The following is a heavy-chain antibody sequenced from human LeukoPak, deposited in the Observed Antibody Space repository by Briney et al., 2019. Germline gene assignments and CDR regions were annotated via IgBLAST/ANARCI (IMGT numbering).Heavy chain of an antibody. CDR3: ARGGSLLWFGEFYY. CDR1: GGSISSRSYY. Sequence: SSETLSLTCTVSGGSISSRSYYWGWVRQPPGKGLEWIGSIYYTGTTYYNPSLKSRVTISVDTSKSQFSLKLTSVTAADTAVYYCARGGSLLWFGEFYYWGQGTLVTVSS. CDR2: IYYTGTT. D-gene: IGHD3-10*01. J-gene: IGHJ4*02. V-gene: IGHV4-39*07.